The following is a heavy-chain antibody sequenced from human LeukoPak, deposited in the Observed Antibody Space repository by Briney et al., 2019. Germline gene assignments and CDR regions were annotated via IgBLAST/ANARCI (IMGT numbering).Heavy chain of an antibody. V-gene: IGHV3-66*01. CDR2: IYSGGFT. Sequence: GGSLRLYCAASGFTVSSDYMSWVRQAPGKGLEWVSVIYSGGFTYYTDSVKGRFTISRDNSKNTLYLQMNSLRVEDTAVYYCARDLGFSAVGSDAGWGQGTLVTVSS. J-gene: IGHJ4*02. CDR1: GFTVSSDY. D-gene: IGHD3-3*01. CDR3: ARDLGFSAVGSDAG.